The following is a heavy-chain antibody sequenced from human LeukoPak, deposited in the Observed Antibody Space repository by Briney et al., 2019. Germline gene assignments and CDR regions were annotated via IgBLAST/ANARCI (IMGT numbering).Heavy chain of an antibody. CDR1: GYTLTELS. Sequence: ASVKVSCKVSGYTLTELSMHWVRQAPGKGLEWMGGFDPEDGETIYAQKFQGRVTMTEYTSTDTAYMELSSLRSEDTAVYYCATDFRTIFGVPPRYWGQGTLVTVSS. V-gene: IGHV1-24*01. CDR3: ATDFRTIFGVPPRY. D-gene: IGHD3-3*01. CDR2: FDPEDGET. J-gene: IGHJ4*02.